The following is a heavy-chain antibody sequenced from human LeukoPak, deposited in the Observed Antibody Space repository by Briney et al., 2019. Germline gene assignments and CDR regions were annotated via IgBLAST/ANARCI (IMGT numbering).Heavy chain of an antibody. CDR2: IIPIFGTA. V-gene: IGHV1-69*13. CDR1: GGTFSSYA. J-gene: IGHJ4*02. D-gene: IGHD5-24*01. CDR3: ARVDPRDGYNTRD. Sequence: SVKVSCKASGGTFSSYAISWMRQAPGQGLEWMGGIIPIFGTANYAQKFQGRVTITADESTSTAYMELSSLRSEDTAVYYCARVDPRDGYNTRDWGQGTLVTVSS.